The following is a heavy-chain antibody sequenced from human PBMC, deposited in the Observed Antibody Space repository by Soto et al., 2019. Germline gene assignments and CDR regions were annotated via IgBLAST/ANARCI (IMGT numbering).Heavy chain of an antibody. CDR1: GFTFSDHY. J-gene: IGHJ4*02. D-gene: IGHD1-26*01. CDR3: ARFSGSYTRGLDY. V-gene: IGHV3-72*01. CDR2: SINKANSYST. Sequence: EVQLVESGGGLVQPGGSLRLSCAASGFTFSDHYMDWVRQAPGKGLEWVGRSINKANSYSTEYAASVKGRFTISRDESKNSLYLQMNSLKTEDTDVYYCARFSGSYTRGLDYWGQGTLVTVSS.